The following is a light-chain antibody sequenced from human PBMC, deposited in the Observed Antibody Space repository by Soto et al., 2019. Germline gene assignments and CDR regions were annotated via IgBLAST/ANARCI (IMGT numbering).Light chain of an antibody. J-gene: IGKJ5*01. CDR3: QQYNNWS. CDR1: QSVGSN. CDR2: AAS. V-gene: IGKV3-15*01. Sequence: EIVMTQSPATLSVSPGETATLSCRASQSVGSNLAWYQQKPGQAPRLLIHAASTRATGIPARFSGSGSGTEFTLTISSLQSEDFAVYYCQQYNNWSFGQGTRLEIK.